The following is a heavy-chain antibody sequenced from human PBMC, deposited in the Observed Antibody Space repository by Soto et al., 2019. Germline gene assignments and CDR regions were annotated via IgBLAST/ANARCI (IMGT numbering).Heavy chain of an antibody. CDR1: GFSLSTRGVS. CDR2: IYWNDDK. D-gene: IGHD6-13*01. V-gene: IGHV2-5*01. Sequence: SGPTLVNPTQTLTLTCTFSGFSLSTRGVSVGWIRQPPGKALEWLALIYWNDDKRYSPSLNSRLTITKDTSKNQVVLTMTNMDPVDTATYYCAPPLRGSSSNWPWGQGTLVTVSS. CDR3: APPLRGSSSNWP. J-gene: IGHJ5*02.